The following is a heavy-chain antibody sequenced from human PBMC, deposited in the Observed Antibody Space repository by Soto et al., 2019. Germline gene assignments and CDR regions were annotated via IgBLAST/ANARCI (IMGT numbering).Heavy chain of an antibody. D-gene: IGHD6-13*01. V-gene: IGHV1-69*01. CDR3: ARGAADSSSWYMNWFDP. Sequence: QVQLVQSGAEVKKPGSSVKVSCKASRGTFSSYAISWVRQAPGQGLEWMGGIIPIFGTANYAQKFQGRVTITADESTSTAYMELSSLRSEDTAVYYCARGAADSSSWYMNWFDPWGQGTLVTVSS. CDR1: RGTFSSYA. CDR2: IIPIFGTA. J-gene: IGHJ5*02.